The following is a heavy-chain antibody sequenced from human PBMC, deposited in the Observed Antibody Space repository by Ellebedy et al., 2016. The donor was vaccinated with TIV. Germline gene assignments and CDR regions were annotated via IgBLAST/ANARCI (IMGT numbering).Heavy chain of an antibody. Sequence: AASVKVSCKASGYTFTSYGISWVRQAPGQGLEWMGWISAYNGNTNYAQKLQGRVTMTTDTSTSTAYMELRSLRSDDTAVYYCARVSQCSDDHCYYVFDYWGQGTLVTVSS. CDR3: ARVSQCSDDHCYYVFDY. V-gene: IGHV1-18*01. D-gene: IGHD2-15*01. CDR1: GYTFTSYG. CDR2: ISAYNGNT. J-gene: IGHJ4*02.